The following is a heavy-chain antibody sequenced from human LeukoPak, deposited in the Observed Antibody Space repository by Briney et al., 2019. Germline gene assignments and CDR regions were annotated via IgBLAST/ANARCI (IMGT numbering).Heavy chain of an antibody. D-gene: IGHD4-17*01. Sequence: KPGGSLRLSCSASGFTFSTYSMNWVRQAPGKGLEWVSSISGSSRDIYYADSVKGRFTISRDNAKNSLYLQMSSLRAEDTAVYYCARARYGDYRFDYWGQGTLVTVSS. CDR3: ARARYGDYRFDY. V-gene: IGHV3-21*01. CDR2: ISGSSRDI. J-gene: IGHJ4*02. CDR1: GFTFSTYS.